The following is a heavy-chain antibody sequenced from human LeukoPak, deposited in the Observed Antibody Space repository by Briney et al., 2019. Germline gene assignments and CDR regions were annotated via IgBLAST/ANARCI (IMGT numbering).Heavy chain of an antibody. J-gene: IGHJ4*02. D-gene: IGHD2-15*01. CDR2: IIPIFGTA. CDR1: GGTFSSYA. CDR3: ALPSGD. Sequence: VXXXCKAXGGTFSSYAISWVRQAPGQGLEWMGGIIPIFGTANYAQKFQGRVTITADKSTSTAYMELSSLRSKDTAVYYCALPSGDWGQGTLVTVSS. V-gene: IGHV1-69*06.